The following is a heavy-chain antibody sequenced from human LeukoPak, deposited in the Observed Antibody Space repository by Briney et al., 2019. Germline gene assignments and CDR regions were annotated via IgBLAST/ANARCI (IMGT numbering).Heavy chain of an antibody. Sequence: PGGSLRLSCAASGFTFSSYEMNWFRQAPGKGLEWVSSISSSSSYIYYADSVKGRFTISRDNAKNSLYLQMNSLRAEDTAVYYCARRGSGYTEPIDYWGQGTLVTVSS. CDR3: ARRGSGYTEPIDY. J-gene: IGHJ4*02. CDR2: ISSSSSYI. V-gene: IGHV3-21*01. D-gene: IGHD5-12*01. CDR1: GFTFSSYE.